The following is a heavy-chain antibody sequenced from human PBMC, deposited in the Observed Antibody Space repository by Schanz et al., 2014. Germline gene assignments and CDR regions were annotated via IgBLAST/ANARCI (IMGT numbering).Heavy chain of an antibody. V-gene: IGHV3-53*01. Sequence: DVQLLESGGGLVQPGGSLRLSCAASGFSVGNKYMNWVRQAPGKGLEWVSSISSGGNPYYANSVKGRFGISRDNSENTLYLQMSSLRVEDTAVYYCAKDPRGDKNDRAYYFDYWGQGTLVSVSS. J-gene: IGHJ4*02. CDR1: GFSVGNKY. D-gene: IGHD3-10*01. CDR2: ISSGGNP. CDR3: AKDPRGDKNDRAYYFDY.